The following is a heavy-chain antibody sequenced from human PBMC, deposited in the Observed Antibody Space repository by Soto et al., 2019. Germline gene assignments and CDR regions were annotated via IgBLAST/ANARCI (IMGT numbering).Heavy chain of an antibody. V-gene: IGHV3-13*05. CDR1: GFTFNSYD. CDR2: IGTAGDP. D-gene: IGHD3-9*01. CDR3: ARGRHYDILTGYTFYGMDV. Sequence: GGSLRLSCAASGFTFNSYDMHWVRQATGKGLEWVSAIGTAGDPYYPGSVKGRFTISRQNAKNSLYLQMNSLRAGDTAVYYCARGRHYDILTGYTFYGMDVWGQGTTVTVSS. J-gene: IGHJ6*02.